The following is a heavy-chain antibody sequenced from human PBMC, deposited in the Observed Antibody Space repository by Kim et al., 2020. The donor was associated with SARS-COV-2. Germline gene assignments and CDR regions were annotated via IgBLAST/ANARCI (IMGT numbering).Heavy chain of an antibody. Sequence: GGSLRLSCAASGFTFSSYAMHWVRQAPGKGLEWVAVISYDGSNKYYADSVKGRFTISRDNSKNTLYLQTNSLRAEDTAVYYCAREGLVMIFFDYWGQGTLVTVSS. V-gene: IGHV3-30-3*01. CDR3: AREGLVMIFFDY. J-gene: IGHJ4*02. D-gene: IGHD3-9*01. CDR1: GFTFSSYA. CDR2: ISYDGSNK.